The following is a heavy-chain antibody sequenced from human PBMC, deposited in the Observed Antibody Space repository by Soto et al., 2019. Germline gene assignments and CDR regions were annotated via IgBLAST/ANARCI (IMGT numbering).Heavy chain of an antibody. J-gene: IGHJ5*02. D-gene: IGHD3-10*01. V-gene: IGHV1-18*01. CDR3: AREAFGVQASWFDP. CDR1: GYIFTTYS. CDR2: VSASNGKT. Sequence: QIQLVQSGSEVRMPGASVKVSCKASGYIFTTYSIRWVRQAPGQGLEWMGWVSASNGKTNYAQKFEDRVTMTTDTSTTTAYMELRSLRSDDTAVYYCAREAFGVQASWFDPWGQGTLVTVSS.